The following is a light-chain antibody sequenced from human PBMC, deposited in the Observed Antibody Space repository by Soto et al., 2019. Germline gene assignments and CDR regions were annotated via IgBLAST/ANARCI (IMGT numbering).Light chain of an antibody. Sequence: EIVLTQSPGTLSLSPGERATLSCRASQSVSSSYLAWYQQKPGQAPRLLIYGASNRATGIPARFSGSGSGTEFTLTISSLQPDDFATYYCQQYNSYSTWTFGQGTKVDIK. CDR2: GAS. CDR3: QQYNSYSTWT. J-gene: IGKJ1*01. CDR1: QSVSSSY. V-gene: IGKV3-20*01.